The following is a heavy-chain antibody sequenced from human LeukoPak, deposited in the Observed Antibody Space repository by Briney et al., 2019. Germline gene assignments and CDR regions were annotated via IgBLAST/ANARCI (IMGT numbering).Heavy chain of an antibody. V-gene: IGHV4-59*01. CDR1: GGSMSSYY. CDR2: VYYTGST. CDR3: ARDRWFDP. Sequence: SETLSLTCTVSGGSMSSYYWSWIRQPPGKGLEWIGYVYYTGSTNYSPSLKSRVTISVDTSKNQFSLKLSSVTAADTAVYYCARDRWFDPWGQGTLVTVSS. J-gene: IGHJ5*02.